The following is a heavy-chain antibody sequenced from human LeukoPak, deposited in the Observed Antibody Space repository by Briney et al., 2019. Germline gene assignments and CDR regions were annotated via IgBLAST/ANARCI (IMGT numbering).Heavy chain of an antibody. CDR2: ISYDGSNK. Sequence: GGSLRLSCAASGFTFSSYGMHWVRQAPGKGLEWVAVISYDGSNKYYADSVKGRFTISRDNSKNTLYLQMNSLRAEDTAVYYCAKGLALFDYWGQGTLVTVSS. CDR1: GFTFSSYG. V-gene: IGHV3-30*18. J-gene: IGHJ4*02. CDR3: AKGLALFDY.